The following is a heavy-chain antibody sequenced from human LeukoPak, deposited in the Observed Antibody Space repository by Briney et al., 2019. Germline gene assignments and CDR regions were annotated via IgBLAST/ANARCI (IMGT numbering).Heavy chain of an antibody. Sequence: GGSLRLSCAASGFTVSSNFMSWVRQAPGKGLEWVSVIYSGGSTYYADSVKGRFTISRDNSKNTLYLQMNSLRAEDTAVYYCARGLHYYGSGGAFDIWGQGTMVTVSS. J-gene: IGHJ3*02. D-gene: IGHD3-10*01. CDR3: ARGLHYYGSGGAFDI. CDR1: GFTVSSNF. CDR2: IYSGGST. V-gene: IGHV3-53*01.